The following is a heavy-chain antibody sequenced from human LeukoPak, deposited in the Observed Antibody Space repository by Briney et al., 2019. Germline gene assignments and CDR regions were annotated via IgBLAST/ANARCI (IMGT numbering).Heavy chain of an antibody. CDR1: GGSISSYY. D-gene: IGHD3-3*01. Sequence: SETLSLTCTVSGGSISSYYWSWIRQPAGKGLEWIGRIYTSGSTNYNPSLESRVTMSVDTPKNQFSLKLSSVTAADTAVYYCARDTQQDFWSDYYTWFDPWGQGTLVTVSS. CDR3: ARDTQQDFWSDYYTWFDP. V-gene: IGHV4-4*07. CDR2: IYTSGST. J-gene: IGHJ5*02.